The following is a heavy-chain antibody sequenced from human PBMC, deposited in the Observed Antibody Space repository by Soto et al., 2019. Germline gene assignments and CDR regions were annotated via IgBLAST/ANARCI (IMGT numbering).Heavy chain of an antibody. D-gene: IGHD6-19*01. V-gene: IGHV1-69*18. CDR3: ARDLISNGWYPTDNKYYYYGMDV. Sequence: QVQLVQSGAEVKKPGSSVKVSCNASGGSFSSYAISWVRQAPGQGLDWMGRIIPIFGTANYAQKFQGRVTITADESTSTAYMELSSLRSEDTAVYYCARDLISNGWYPTDNKYYYYGMDVWGQGTTVTVSS. CDR2: IIPIFGTA. CDR1: GGSFSSYA. J-gene: IGHJ6*02.